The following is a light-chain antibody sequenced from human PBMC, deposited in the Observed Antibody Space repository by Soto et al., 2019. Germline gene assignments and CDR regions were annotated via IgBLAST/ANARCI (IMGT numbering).Light chain of an antibody. J-gene: IGKJ4*01. CDR2: TAS. Sequence: IQLTQSPSFLSASVGDRVTITCRASQGISNYLAWYQQKAGKAPKLLIHTASTLQNGVPSRFSGSGSGTEFTLTISSLQPKDLATYKSERRPGYPLSFAGGTTVGIK. CDR1: QGISNY. V-gene: IGKV1-9*01. CDR3: ERRPGYPLS.